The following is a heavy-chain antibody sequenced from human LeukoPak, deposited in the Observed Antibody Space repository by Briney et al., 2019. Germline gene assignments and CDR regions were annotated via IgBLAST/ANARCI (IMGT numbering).Heavy chain of an antibody. CDR3: ARGLRDTGYSSSWYVGRHWFDP. CDR1: GGSISSYY. V-gene: IGHV4-59*12. J-gene: IGHJ5*02. D-gene: IGHD6-13*01. CDR2: IYYSGST. Sequence: SETLSLTCTVSGGSISSYYWSWIRQPPGKGLEWIGYIYYSGSTNYNPSLKSRVTISVDTSKNQFSLKLSSVTAADTAVYYCARGLRDTGYSSSWYVGRHWFDPWGQGTLVTVSS.